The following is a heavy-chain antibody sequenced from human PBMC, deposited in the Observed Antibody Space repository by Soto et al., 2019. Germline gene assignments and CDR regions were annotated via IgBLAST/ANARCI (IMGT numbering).Heavy chain of an antibody. CDR1: GYTFTSYG. J-gene: IGHJ5*02. CDR3: ARDPHEFWTSYWFGP. V-gene: IGHV1-18*01. D-gene: IGHD3-3*01. CDR2: ISAYDGKT. Sequence: ASVKVSCKVSGYTFTSYGINWVRQAPGRGLELMGWISAYDGKTTYAEKFQGRVTLTTDTSTSTAYMELRSLRSDDTAIYYCARDPHEFWTSYWFGPWGQGTPVTVSS.